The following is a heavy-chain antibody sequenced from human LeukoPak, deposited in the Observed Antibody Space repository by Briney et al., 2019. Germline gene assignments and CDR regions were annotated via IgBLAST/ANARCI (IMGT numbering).Heavy chain of an antibody. Sequence: GRSLRLSCAASGFTFSSYGMSWVRQAPGKGLEWVSGIIDNGYITYYANSVRGRFTISRDNSKNTLFLQMNSLRAEDTAVYYCAKLGGQEVHNYYVAVWGKGTTVAVSS. CDR2: IIDNGYIT. CDR3: AKLGGQEVHNYYVAV. D-gene: IGHD3-16*01. V-gene: IGHV3-23*01. CDR1: GFTFSSYG. J-gene: IGHJ6*03.